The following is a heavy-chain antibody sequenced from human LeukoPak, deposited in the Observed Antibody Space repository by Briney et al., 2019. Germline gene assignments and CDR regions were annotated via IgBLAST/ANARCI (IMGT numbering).Heavy chain of an antibody. Sequence: PGGSLRLSCAASGFTFSSYGMHWVRQAPGKGLEWVSAISGSGGSTYYADSVKGRFTISRDNSKNTLYLQMNSLRAEDTAVYYCAKDYDSSGYFDYWGQGTLVTVSS. CDR2: ISGSGGST. V-gene: IGHV3-23*01. CDR3: AKDYDSSGYFDY. J-gene: IGHJ4*02. CDR1: GFTFSSYG. D-gene: IGHD3-22*01.